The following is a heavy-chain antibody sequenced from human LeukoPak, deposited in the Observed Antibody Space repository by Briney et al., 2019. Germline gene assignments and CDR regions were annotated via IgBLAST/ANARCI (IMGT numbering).Heavy chain of an antibody. CDR3: ARGKNRIIYCSGGSCYSIDY. V-gene: IGHV1-2*02. CDR1: GYTFTGYY. Sequence: GASVKVSCKASGYTFTGYYMHWVRQAPGQGLEWMGWINPNSGGTNYAQKFQGRVTMTRDTSISTAYMELSRLRSDDTAVYYCARGKNRIIYCSGGSCYSIDYWGQGTLVTVSS. D-gene: IGHD2-15*01. J-gene: IGHJ4*02. CDR2: INPNSGGT.